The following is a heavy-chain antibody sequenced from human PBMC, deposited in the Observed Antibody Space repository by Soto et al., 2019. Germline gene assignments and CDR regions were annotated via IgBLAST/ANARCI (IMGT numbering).Heavy chain of an antibody. J-gene: IGHJ4*02. V-gene: IGHV3-23*01. D-gene: IGHD6-19*01. CDR3: AKYFRLAGNYDAFVGS. CDR2: IGGSRENT. CDR1: GFTFRDYS. Sequence: GGSLRLSCTVSGFTFRDYSRSWVRQAPGKGLEWVSAIGGSRENTFYADSVKGRFTISRDTSKNMLYLQMNSLRVEDTAVYYCAKYFRLAGNYDAFVGSWGQGMLVTVSS.